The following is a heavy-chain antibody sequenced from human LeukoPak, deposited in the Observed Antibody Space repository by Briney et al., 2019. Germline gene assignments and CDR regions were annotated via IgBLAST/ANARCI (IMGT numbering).Heavy chain of an antibody. J-gene: IGHJ4*02. Sequence: KPSETLSLTCTVSGGSISSYYWSWIRQPPGKGLEWIWYIFYSGSTNYNPSLKSRVTISVDTSKNQFSLKLSSVTAADTAVYYCARGGLVEFGEEGYWGQGTLVTVSS. CDR1: GGSISSYY. CDR2: IFYSGST. V-gene: IGHV4-59*01. D-gene: IGHD3-10*01. CDR3: ARGGLVEFGEEGY.